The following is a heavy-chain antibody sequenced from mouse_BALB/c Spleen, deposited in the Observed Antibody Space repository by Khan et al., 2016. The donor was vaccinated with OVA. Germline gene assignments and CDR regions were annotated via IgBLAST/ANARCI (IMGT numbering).Heavy chain of an antibody. Sequence: VQLKESGPGLVKPSQSVSLTCTVTGYSITSDYAWNWIRQFPGNKLEWMGYISSSGSTNYNPALKSRISITRDTSKNQFFLQLNSVTTEDTATYYCARDGSRYNYAMDYWGQGTSVTVSS. D-gene: IGHD2-3*01. CDR1: GYSITSDYA. CDR3: ARDGSRYNYAMDY. J-gene: IGHJ4*01. V-gene: IGHV3-2*02. CDR2: ISSSGST.